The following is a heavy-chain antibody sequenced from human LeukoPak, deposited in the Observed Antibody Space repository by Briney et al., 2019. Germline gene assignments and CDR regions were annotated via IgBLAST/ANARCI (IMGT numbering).Heavy chain of an antibody. CDR3: ASGVTRYYYYMDV. Sequence: KPSETLSLTCAVYGGSFSGYYWSWIRQPPGKGLEWIWEINHSGSTNYNPSLKSRVTISADTSKNQFSLKLRSVTAADTAVYYCASGVTRYYYYMDVWGKGTTVTVSS. V-gene: IGHV4-34*01. J-gene: IGHJ6*03. D-gene: IGHD2-15*01. CDR1: GGSFSGYY. CDR2: INHSGST.